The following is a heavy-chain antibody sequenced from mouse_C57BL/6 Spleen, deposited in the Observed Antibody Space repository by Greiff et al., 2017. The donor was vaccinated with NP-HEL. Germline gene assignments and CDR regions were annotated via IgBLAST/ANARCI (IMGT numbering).Heavy chain of an antibody. CDR1: GYTFTDYY. V-gene: IGHV1-26*01. Sequence: VQLQQSGPELVKPGASVKISCKASGYTFTDYYMNWVKQSHGKSLEWIGDINPNNGGTSYNQKFKGKATLTVDKSSSTAYMELRSLTSEDSAVYYCARRGSSYAMDYWGQGTSVTVS. CDR3: ARRGSSYAMDY. CDR2: INPNNGGT. D-gene: IGHD6-1*01. J-gene: IGHJ4*01.